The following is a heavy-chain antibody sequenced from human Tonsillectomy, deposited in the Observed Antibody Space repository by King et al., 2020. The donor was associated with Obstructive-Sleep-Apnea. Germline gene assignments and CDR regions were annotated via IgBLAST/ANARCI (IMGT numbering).Heavy chain of an antibody. Sequence: VQLQESGPGLVKPSETLPLTCTVSGGSVSSGSYYWSWIRQPPGKGLEWIGYIYYSGSTNYNPSLKSRVTISVDTSKNQFSLKLSSVTAADTAVYYCARAAVVVVAAIDYWGQGTLVTVSS. D-gene: IGHD2-15*01. CDR2: IYYSGST. CDR1: GGSVSSGSYY. V-gene: IGHV4-61*01. J-gene: IGHJ4*02. CDR3: ARAAVVVVAAIDY.